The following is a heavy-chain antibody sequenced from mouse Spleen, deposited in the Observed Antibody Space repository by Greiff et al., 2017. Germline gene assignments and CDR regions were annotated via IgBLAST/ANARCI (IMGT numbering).Heavy chain of an antibody. CDR2: ISYDGSN. V-gene: IGHV3-6*01. Sequence: EVKLQESGPGLVKPSQSLSLTCSVTGYSITSGYYWNWIRQFPGNKLEWMGYISYDGSNNYNPSLKNRISITRDTSKNQFFLKLNSVTTEDTATYYCARGRYRYEFAYWGQGTLVTVSA. CDR3: ARGRYRYEFAY. J-gene: IGHJ3*01. D-gene: IGHD2-14*01. CDR1: GYSITSGYY.